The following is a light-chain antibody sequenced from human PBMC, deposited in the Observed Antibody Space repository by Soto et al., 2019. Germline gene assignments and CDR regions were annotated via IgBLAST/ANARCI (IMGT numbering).Light chain of an antibody. CDR2: GVS. CDR3: CSYVDTDTWV. V-gene: IGLV2-11*01. J-gene: IGLJ3*02. Sequence: QSALAQPASLSGSPGQSITISCTGTSIDVGGYNYVSWYQQYPGKAPKLMISGVSERPSGVPDRFSGSKSGNTASLTISGLQAEDEADYYCCSYVDTDTWVFAGGTK. CDR1: SIDVGGYNY.